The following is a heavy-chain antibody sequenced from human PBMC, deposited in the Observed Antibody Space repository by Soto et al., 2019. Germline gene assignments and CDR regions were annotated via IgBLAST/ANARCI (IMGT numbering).Heavy chain of an antibody. CDR3: ARDSHRNYYYYYMDV. V-gene: IGHV1-3*01. CDR1: GYTFTSYA. Sequence: ASVKVSCKASGYTFTSYAMHWVRQAPGQRLEWMGWINAGNGNTKYSQKFQGRVTITRDTSASTAYMELSSLRSEDTVVYYCARDSHRNYYYYYMDVWGKGTTVTVSS. CDR2: INAGNGNT. J-gene: IGHJ6*03.